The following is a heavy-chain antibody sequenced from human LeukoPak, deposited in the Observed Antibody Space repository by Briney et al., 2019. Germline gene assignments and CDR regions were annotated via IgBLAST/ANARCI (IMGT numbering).Heavy chain of an antibody. J-gene: IGHJ4*02. CDR3: AKDLGSGWTTGPHQYFDY. CDR2: IRYDGSNK. V-gene: IGHV3-30*02. CDR1: GFTFSSYG. D-gene: IGHD6-19*01. Sequence: PGGSLRLSCAASGFTFSSYGMHWVRQAPGKGLEWVAFIRYDGSNKYYADSAKGRFTISRDNSKNTLYLQMSSLRAEDTAVYYCAKDLGSGWTTGPHQYFDYWGQGTLVTVSS.